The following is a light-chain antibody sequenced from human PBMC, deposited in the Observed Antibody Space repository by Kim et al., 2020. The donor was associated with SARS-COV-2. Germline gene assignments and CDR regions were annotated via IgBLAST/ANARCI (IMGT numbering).Light chain of an antibody. V-gene: IGKV3-15*01. CDR2: GAS. CDR1: QSVSST. Sequence: ILMTQSPATLSVSPGERATLSCRASQSVSSTLAWYQQKPGLAPRLLLYGASTRANGIPARFSGSESGTEFTLTISSLQSEDFAVYYCQQDNNWPPVTCGQETRLVIK. CDR3: QQDNNWPPVT. J-gene: IGKJ5*01.